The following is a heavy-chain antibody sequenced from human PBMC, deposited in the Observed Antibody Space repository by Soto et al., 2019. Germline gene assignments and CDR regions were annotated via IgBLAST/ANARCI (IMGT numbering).Heavy chain of an antibody. CDR1: GGSISSYY. CDR2: IYYSGST. J-gene: IGHJ3*02. D-gene: IGHD6-13*01. CDR3: ARDSWRDAFDI. V-gene: IGHV4-59*01. Sequence: PSETLSLTCTVSGGSISSYYWSWIRQPPGKGLEWIGYIYYSGSTNYNPSLKSRVTISVDTSKNQFSLKLSSVTAADTAVYYCARDSWRDAFDIWGQGTMVTVSS.